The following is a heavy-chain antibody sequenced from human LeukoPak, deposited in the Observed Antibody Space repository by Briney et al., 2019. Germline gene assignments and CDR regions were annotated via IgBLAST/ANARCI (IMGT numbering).Heavy chain of an antibody. CDR2: ISGSGGST. D-gene: IGHD3-3*01. V-gene: IGHV3-23*01. J-gene: IGHJ4*02. CDR1: GFTFSSYA. CDR3: TKLIIPPGGRYFDS. Sequence: GGSLRLSCAASGFTFSSYAMSWVRQAPGKGLEWVSAISGSGGSTYYADSVKGRFTISRDNSKNTLYLQMNSLRAEDTAVYCCTKLIIPPGGRYFDSWGQGTLVTVSS.